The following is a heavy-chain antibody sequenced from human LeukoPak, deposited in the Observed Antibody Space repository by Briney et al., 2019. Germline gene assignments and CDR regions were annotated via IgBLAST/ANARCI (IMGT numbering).Heavy chain of an antibody. D-gene: IGHD2-2*01. CDR1: GFTFSSYA. J-gene: IGHJ5*02. V-gene: IGHV3-23*01. CDR2: ISGSGGST. Sequence: PGGSLRLSCAASGFTFSSYAMSWVRQAPGKGLEWVSAISGSGGSTYYADSVKGRFTISRDNSKNTLYLQMNSLRAEDTAVYYCAKGKYCSSTSCYPNWFDPWGQGTLVTVSS. CDR3: AKGKYCSSTSCYPNWFDP.